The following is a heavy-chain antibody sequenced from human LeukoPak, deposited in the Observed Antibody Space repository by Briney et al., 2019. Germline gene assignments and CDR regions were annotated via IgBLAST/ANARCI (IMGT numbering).Heavy chain of an antibody. CDR2: INSNSGGT. D-gene: IGHD5-12*01. V-gene: IGHV1-2*02. J-gene: IGHJ4*02. CDR1: GYTFNGYY. CDR3: ARYSGYDEPFEY. Sequence: ASVEVSCKASGYTFNGYYMHWVRQAPGQGLEWMGWINSNSGGTSYAQKFQGRVTMTRDTSVTTAYMELSRLRSDDTAVYYCARYSGYDEPFEYWGQGTLVTVSS.